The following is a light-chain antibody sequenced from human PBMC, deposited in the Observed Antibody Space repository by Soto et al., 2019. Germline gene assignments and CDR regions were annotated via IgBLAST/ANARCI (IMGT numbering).Light chain of an antibody. CDR1: SSDVGGYNY. Sequence: QSALTQPASVSGSPGQSITISCTGTSSDVGGYNYVSWYQQHPGKAPKLMIYEVSNRPSGVSNRFSASKSGNTASLTISGLQAEDEADYYCSSYTTSNTYVFGTGTKVIV. CDR3: SSYTTSNTYV. V-gene: IGLV2-14*01. J-gene: IGLJ1*01. CDR2: EVS.